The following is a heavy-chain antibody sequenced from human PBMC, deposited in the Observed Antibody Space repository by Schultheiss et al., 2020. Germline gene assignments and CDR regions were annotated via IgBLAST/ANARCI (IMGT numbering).Heavy chain of an antibody. J-gene: IGHJ3*02. CDR1: GFTVSSNY. CDR3: ARTIRDGYNRGAFDI. D-gene: IGHD5-24*01. CDR2: ISGSGGST. Sequence: GGSLRLSCAASGFTVSSNYMSWVRQAPGKGLEWVSAISGSGGSTYYADSVKGRFTISRDNSKNTLYLQMNSLRAEDTAVYYCARTIRDGYNRGAFDIWGQGTMVTVSS. V-gene: IGHV3-23*01.